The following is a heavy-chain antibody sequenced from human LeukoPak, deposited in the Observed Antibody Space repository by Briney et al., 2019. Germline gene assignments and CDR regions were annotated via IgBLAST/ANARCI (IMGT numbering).Heavy chain of an antibody. CDR1: GGSISSSSYY. Sequence: SEALSLTCTVSGGSISSSSYYWGWIRQPPGKGLEWIGSIYYGGSTYYNPSLKSRVTISVDTSKNQFSLKLSSVTAADTAVYYCARRGEGSGWFLYYYIDVWGKGTTVTISS. CDR2: IYYGGST. V-gene: IGHV4-39*07. J-gene: IGHJ6*03. D-gene: IGHD6-19*01. CDR3: ARRGEGSGWFLYYYIDV.